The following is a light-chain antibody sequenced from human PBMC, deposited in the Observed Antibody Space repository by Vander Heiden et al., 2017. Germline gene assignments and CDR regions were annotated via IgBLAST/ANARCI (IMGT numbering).Light chain of an antibody. V-gene: IGLV2-14*03. Sequence: QSALTQPASVSGSPGQPITISCTASSTDVGDYNYVSWYQQHPGNTPKLLIYDVTNRPSGVSNRFSASKSGNTASLTISGLQPEDEADYYCSSYTSSSTLVVFGGRTKLTVL. CDR1: STDVGDYNY. J-gene: IGLJ2*01. CDR3: SSYTSSSTLVV. CDR2: DVT.